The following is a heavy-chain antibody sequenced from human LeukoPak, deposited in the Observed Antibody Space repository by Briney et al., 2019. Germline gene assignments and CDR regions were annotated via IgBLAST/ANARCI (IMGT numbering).Heavy chain of an antibody. J-gene: IGHJ5*02. Sequence: SETLSLTCTVSGGSISSSSYYWGWIRPPPGKGLEWIGSIYYSGSTYYNPSLKSRVTISVDTSKNRFSLKLSSVTAADTAVYYCAGARTSLNRRFDPWGQGTLVTVSS. D-gene: IGHD1-14*01. CDR3: AGARTSLNRRFDP. V-gene: IGHV4-39*07. CDR2: IYYSGST. CDR1: GGSISSSSYY.